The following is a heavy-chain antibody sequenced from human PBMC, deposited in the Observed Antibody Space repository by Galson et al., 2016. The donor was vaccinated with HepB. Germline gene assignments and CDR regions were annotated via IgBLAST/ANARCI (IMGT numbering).Heavy chain of an antibody. CDR3: ASLPPGANYYFPMDV. CDR1: GLSANVNY. CDR2: FYTGGSS. Sequence: SLRLSCAASGLSANVNYMAWVRQAPGKGLEWVSLFYTGGSSYYADSVKGRFTISRDKSKDTLYLQMNSLTAEDTAVYCCASLPPGANYYFPMDVWGQGTTVTVSS. J-gene: IGHJ6*02. V-gene: IGHV3-66*01.